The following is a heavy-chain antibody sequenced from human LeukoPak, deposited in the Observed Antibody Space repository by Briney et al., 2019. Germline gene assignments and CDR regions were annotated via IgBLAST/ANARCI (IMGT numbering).Heavy chain of an antibody. J-gene: IGHJ5*02. CDR3: ARDRSFLVGAVNWFDP. V-gene: IGHV1-2*02. CDR2: INPNSGGT. CDR1: GYTFTGYY. D-gene: IGHD1-26*01. Sequence: ASVKVSCKASGYTFTGYYMHWVRQAPGQGLEWMGWINPNSGGTNYAQKFQGRVTMTRDTSISTAYMELSRLRSDDTAVYYCARDRSFLVGAVNWFDPWGQGTLVTVSS.